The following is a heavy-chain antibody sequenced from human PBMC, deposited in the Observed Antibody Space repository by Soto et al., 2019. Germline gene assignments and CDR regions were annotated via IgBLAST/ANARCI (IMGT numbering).Heavy chain of an antibody. CDR3: AKLRYFDWSSYNWFEY. CDR2: ISSNGGST. CDR1: GFTFSRHA. Sequence: PGGSLRPSCAASGFTFSRHAMHWVRQAPGKGLEYVSAISSNGGSTYYANSVKGRFTISRDNSKNTLYLQMNSLRVEDTAVYYCAKLRYFDWSSYNWFEYWGQGTPVTVSS. D-gene: IGHD3-9*01. J-gene: IGHJ5*01. V-gene: IGHV3-64*01.